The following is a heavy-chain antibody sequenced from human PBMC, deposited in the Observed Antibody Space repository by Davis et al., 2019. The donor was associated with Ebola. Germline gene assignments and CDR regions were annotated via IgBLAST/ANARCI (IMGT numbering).Heavy chain of an antibody. CDR3: ARDFDGGNYYFDY. CDR2: IIPIFDTP. Sequence: SVTVSCKTSGGSFSSHPISWVRQAPRQGLEWMGGIIPIFDTPHYAQKFQGRISITADASTSTAYMELSSLRSEDTATYFCARDFDGGNYYFDYWGPGTPVTVSS. D-gene: IGHD3-9*01. V-gene: IGHV1-69*13. CDR1: GGSFSSHP. J-gene: IGHJ4*02.